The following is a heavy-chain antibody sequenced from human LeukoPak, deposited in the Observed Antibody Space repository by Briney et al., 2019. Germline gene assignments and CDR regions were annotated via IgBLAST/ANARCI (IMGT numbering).Heavy chain of an antibody. Sequence: GGPLRLSCAASGFTFSTFWMHWVRQAPGKGLMWVSQINNDGSDTKYADSVKGRFTISRDNAKNTVYLQMNSLRADDTAVYYCARDPLLWELPSDYWGQGTLVTVSS. D-gene: IGHD1-26*01. CDR1: GFTFSTFW. CDR2: INNDGSDT. V-gene: IGHV3-74*03. CDR3: ARDPLLWELPSDY. J-gene: IGHJ4*02.